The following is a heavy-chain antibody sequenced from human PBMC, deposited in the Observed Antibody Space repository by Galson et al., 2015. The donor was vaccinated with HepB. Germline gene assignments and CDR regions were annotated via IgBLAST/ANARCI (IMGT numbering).Heavy chain of an antibody. CDR2: INAGNGNT. CDR3: ARDLSYGYRYYYGMDV. CDR1: GYTFTSYA. J-gene: IGHJ6*02. Sequence: SVKVSCKASGYTFTSYAMHWVRQAPGQRLEWMGWINAGNGNTKYSQKFQGRVTITRDTSASTAYMELSSLRSEDTAVYYCARDLSYGYRYYYGMDVWGQGTTVTVSS. V-gene: IGHV1-3*01. D-gene: IGHD5-18*01.